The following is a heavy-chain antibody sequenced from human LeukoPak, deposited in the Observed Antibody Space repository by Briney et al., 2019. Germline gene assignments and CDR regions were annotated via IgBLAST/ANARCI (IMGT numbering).Heavy chain of an antibody. V-gene: IGHV3-30-3*01. D-gene: IGHD3-22*01. J-gene: IGHJ4*02. CDR3: ARDPSYYYDSSGYSY. Sequence: PGGSLRLSCAASGLTFSSYAMHWVRQAPGKGLEWVAVISYDGSNKYYADSVKGRFTISRDNSKNTLYLQMNSLRAEDTAVYYCARDPSYYYDSSGYSYWGQGTLVTVSS. CDR1: GLTFSSYA. CDR2: ISYDGSNK.